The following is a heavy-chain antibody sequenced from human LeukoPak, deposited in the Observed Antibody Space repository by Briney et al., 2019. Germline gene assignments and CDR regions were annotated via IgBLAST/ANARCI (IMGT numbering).Heavy chain of an antibody. V-gene: IGHV4-31*03. CDR2: IYYSGST. D-gene: IGHD3-10*01. CDR1: GGSISSGGYH. Sequence: SETLSLTCTVSGGSISSGGYHWSWIRQHPGKGLEWIGYIYYSGSTYYNPSLKSRVTISVDTSKNQLSLKLSSVTAADTAVYYCARRASGGMVREVGPRKGVDYWGQGTLVTVSS. J-gene: IGHJ4*02. CDR3: ARRASGGMVREVGPRKGVDY.